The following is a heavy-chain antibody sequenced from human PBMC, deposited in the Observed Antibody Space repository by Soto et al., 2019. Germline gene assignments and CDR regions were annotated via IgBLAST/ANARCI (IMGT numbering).Heavy chain of an antibody. J-gene: IGHJ6*02. D-gene: IGHD3-22*01. CDR3: ARGSYDSSGYYGANYYYYGMDV. CDR2: IIPIFGTA. CDR1: GGTFSSYA. Sequence: SVKVSCKASGGTFSSYAISWVRQAPGQGLEWMGGIIPIFGTANYAQKFQGRVTITADESTSTAYMELSSLRSEDTAVYYCARGSYDSSGYYGANYYYYGMDVWGQGTTVTVSS. V-gene: IGHV1-69*13.